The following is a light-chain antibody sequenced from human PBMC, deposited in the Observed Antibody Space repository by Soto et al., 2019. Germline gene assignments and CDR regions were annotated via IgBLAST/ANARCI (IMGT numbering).Light chain of an antibody. CDR1: NSVVGGYNY. V-gene: IGLV2-8*01. CDR2: GVS. J-gene: IGLJ2*01. CDR3: SSYAGSNSLV. Sequence: QPVLTSPSTTSASPRQSVTISCTETNSVVGGYNYVSWYQQHPGKAPKVMIYGVSRRPSGVPDRFSGSKSGNTASLTVTGLQAEDEADYYCSSYAGSNSLVFGGGTKVTVL.